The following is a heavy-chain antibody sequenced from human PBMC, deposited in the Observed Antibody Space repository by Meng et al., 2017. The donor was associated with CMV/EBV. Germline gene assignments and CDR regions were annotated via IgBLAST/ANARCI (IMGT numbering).Heavy chain of an antibody. V-gene: IGHV3-48*03. J-gene: IGHJ6*02. CDR3: AKGHSSSGFYYYYGMDV. CDR1: GFTFSSYE. D-gene: IGHD6-6*01. CDR2: ISSSGSTI. Sequence: GESLKISCAASGFTFSSYEMNWVRQAPGKGLEWVSYISSSGSTIYYADSVKGRFTISRDNAKNSLYLQMNSLRAEDTALYYCAKGHSSSGFYYYYGMDVWGQGTTVTVSS.